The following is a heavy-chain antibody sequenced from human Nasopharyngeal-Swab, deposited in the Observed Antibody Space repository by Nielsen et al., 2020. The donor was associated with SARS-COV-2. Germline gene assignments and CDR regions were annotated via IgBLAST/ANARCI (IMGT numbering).Heavy chain of an antibody. CDR2: ISGSGGST. D-gene: IGHD2-2*03. V-gene: IGHV3-23*01. Sequence: VRQMPGKGLEWVSAISGSGGSTYYADSVKGRFTISRDNSKNTLYLQMNSLRAEDTAVYYCAKGTKNGGWIGYYYYMDVWGKGTTVTVSS. J-gene: IGHJ6*03. CDR3: AKGTKNGGWIGYYYYMDV.